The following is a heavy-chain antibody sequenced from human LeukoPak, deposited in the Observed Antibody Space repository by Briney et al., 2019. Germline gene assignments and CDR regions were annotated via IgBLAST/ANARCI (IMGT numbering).Heavy chain of an antibody. D-gene: IGHD6-13*01. CDR1: GFTVSTNY. CDR3: AGTKNIAAAGRLDY. CDR2: LYSVGDT. V-gene: IGHV3-53*01. J-gene: IGHJ4*02. Sequence: PGGSLRLSCAASGFTVSTNYMNWVRQAPGKGLEWVSVLYSVGDTYYGDSVKGRFTISRDNSKNTLYLKMNSLRAEDTAVYYCAGTKNIAAAGRLDYWGQGTLVTVSS.